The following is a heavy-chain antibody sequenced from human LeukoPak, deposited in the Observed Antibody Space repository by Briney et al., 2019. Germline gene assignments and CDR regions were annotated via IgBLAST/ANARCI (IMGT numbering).Heavy chain of an antibody. Sequence: PSETLSLTCTVSGGSISSGGYYWSWIRQPPGKGLEWIGYIYHSGSTYYNPSLKSRVTISVDRSKNQFSLKLSSVTAADTAVYYCARDRAMAAETKRSYYYYYMDVWGKGTTVTVSS. CDR3: ARDRAMAAETKRSYYYYYMDV. D-gene: IGHD5-18*01. CDR1: GGSISSGGYY. CDR2: IYHSGST. V-gene: IGHV4-30-2*01. J-gene: IGHJ6*03.